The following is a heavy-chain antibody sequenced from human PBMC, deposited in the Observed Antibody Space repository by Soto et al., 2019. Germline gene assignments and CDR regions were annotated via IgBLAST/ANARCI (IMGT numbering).Heavy chain of an antibody. CDR3: ARAPREINMVWGVIITRYYGMDV. Sequence: PSQTLSLTCAISGDSFSSYSVVWNWIRQSPSGGLEWLGRTYYRSKWYSEYAISVQSRITVNADTSKNQVSLQLDSVTPDDTAVYYCARAPREINMVWGVIITRYYGMDVCGQGTTVTVSS. V-gene: IGHV6-1*01. CDR1: GDSFSSYSVV. D-gene: IGHD3-10*01. J-gene: IGHJ6*02. CDR2: TYYRSKWYS.